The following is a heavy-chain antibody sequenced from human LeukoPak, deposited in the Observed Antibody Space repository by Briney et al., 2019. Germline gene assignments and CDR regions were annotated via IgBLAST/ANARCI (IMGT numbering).Heavy chain of an antibody. J-gene: IGHJ4*02. Sequence: GGSLRLSCAASGFTFSSYSFNWVRQAPGKGLEWVSSINTVSSYIYYADSVRGGFTISRDNAENSLRLQMNSLRAEDSAVYYCARLRRNSDRSGFYYYYDNWGQGTLVTVSS. V-gene: IGHV3-21*01. CDR3: ARLRRNSDRSGFYYYYDN. D-gene: IGHD3-22*01. CDR1: GFTFSSYS. CDR2: INTVSSYI.